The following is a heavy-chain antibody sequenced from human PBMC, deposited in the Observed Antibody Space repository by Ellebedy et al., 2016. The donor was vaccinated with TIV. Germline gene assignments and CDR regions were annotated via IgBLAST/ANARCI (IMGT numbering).Heavy chain of an antibody. J-gene: IGHJ5*02. D-gene: IGHD4-17*01. CDR2: FYHDGSEQ. CDR3: ARRGSYGDYSVRVNSWFDL. CDR1: GFSFRSYW. Sequence: GESLKISCEASGFSFRSYWMSWVRQAPGKGLEWVANFYHDGSEQYYVDSVKGRFTIFRDNARNSVYLQMNSLRAEDTAVYYCARRGSYGDYSVRVNSWFDLWGQGTLVIVSS. V-gene: IGHV3-7*01.